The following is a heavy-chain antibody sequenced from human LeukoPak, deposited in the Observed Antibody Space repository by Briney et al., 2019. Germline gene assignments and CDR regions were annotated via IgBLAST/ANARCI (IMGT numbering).Heavy chain of an antibody. V-gene: IGHV3-23*01. D-gene: IGHD3-9*01. J-gene: IGHJ4*02. Sequence: PGGSLRLSCAASGFTFSSYAMSWVRQAPGKGLEWVSAISGSGGSTYYADSVKGRFTISRDNSKNTLYLQMNSLRAEDTAVYYCAKAHYDILTGSHPPDYWGQGTLVTVSS. CDR3: AKAHYDILTGSHPPDY. CDR2: ISGSGGST. CDR1: GFTFSSYA.